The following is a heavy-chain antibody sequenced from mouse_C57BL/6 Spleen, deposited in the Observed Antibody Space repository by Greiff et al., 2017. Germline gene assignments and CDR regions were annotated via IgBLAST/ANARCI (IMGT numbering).Heavy chain of an antibody. Sequence: EVKLEESGGGLVKPGGSLKLSCAASGFTFSDYGMHWVRQAPEKGLEWVAYISSGSSTIYYAHTVKGRFTISRDNAKNTLFLQMTSLRSEDTAIYYCARNYDYLYYFDYWGQGTTLTVSS. J-gene: IGHJ2*01. CDR2: ISSGSSTI. CDR3: ARNYDYLYYFDY. V-gene: IGHV5-17*01. D-gene: IGHD2-4*01. CDR1: GFTFSDYG.